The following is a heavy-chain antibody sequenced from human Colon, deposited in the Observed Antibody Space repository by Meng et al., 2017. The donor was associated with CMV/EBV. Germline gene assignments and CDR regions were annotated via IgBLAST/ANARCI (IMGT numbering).Heavy chain of an antibody. J-gene: IGHJ4*02. D-gene: IGHD6-13*01. CDR3: ASILFAAAAGGWGGY. Sequence: QVQLRQWGAGLLKPSETLSLPCAVYGGSFSGYYWSWIRQPPGKGLEWIGEINHSGSTNYNPSLKSRVTISVDTSKNQFSLKLSSVTAADTAVYYCASILFAAAAGGWGGYWGQGTLVTVSS. V-gene: IGHV4-34*01. CDR1: GGSFSGYY. CDR2: INHSGST.